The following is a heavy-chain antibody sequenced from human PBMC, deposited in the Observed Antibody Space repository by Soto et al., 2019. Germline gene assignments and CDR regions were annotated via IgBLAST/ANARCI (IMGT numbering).Heavy chain of an antibody. CDR2: IDWEDTK. Sequence: SGPTLVNPTQTLTLTCTVSGFSLSGSGMRVTWIRQPPGKALEWLARIDWEDTKLYSTSLKTRLTISKDTSKNQVVLTMTNVDPADTGTYYCARAFYGMDVWGQGTAVTVSS. CDR1: GFSLSGSGMR. V-gene: IGHV2-70*04. J-gene: IGHJ6*02. CDR3: ARAFYGMDV.